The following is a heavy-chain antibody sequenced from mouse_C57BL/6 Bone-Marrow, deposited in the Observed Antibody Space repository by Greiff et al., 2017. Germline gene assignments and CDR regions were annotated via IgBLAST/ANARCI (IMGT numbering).Heavy chain of an antibody. Sequence: QVQLQQPGAELVRPGTSVKLSCKASGYTFTSYWMHWVKQRPGQGLEWIGVIDPSDSYTNYNQKFKGKATLTVDTSSSTAYMQLSSLTSEDSAVYNCAVYYSNPGWYLDVWGAENTVTVSS. CDR3: AVYYSNPGWYLDV. CDR1: GYTFTSYW. J-gene: IGHJ1*01. CDR2: IDPSDSYT. D-gene: IGHD2-5*01. V-gene: IGHV1-59*01.